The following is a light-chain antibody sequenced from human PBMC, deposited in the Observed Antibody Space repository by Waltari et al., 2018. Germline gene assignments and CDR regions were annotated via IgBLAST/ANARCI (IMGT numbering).Light chain of an antibody. CDR3: QKYDFLPAT. J-gene: IGKJ1*01. V-gene: IGKV3-20*01. CDR2: HTS. CDR1: QGVGKY. Sequence: EIVLTQSPGTLSLSPGERTTLSCRASQGVGKYLAWYQQRPGQATRLLLYHTSIRATGIPDRFSGIGYGTDFSLTISRLEPEDFAVYFCQKYDFLPATFGQGTTVEIK.